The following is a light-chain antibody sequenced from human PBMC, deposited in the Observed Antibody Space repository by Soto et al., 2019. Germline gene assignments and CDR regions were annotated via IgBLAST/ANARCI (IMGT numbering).Light chain of an antibody. CDR3: QQYNNWPLT. Sequence: EIVMTHSPATLSVSPGERATLSCRASQSVTSNLAWYQQKPGQAPRLLIYVASTRATGIPARFSGSGSGTEFTLTISSLQSEDFAVYYCQQYNNWPLTFGGGTKVEIK. V-gene: IGKV3-15*01. CDR1: QSVTSN. J-gene: IGKJ4*01. CDR2: VAS.